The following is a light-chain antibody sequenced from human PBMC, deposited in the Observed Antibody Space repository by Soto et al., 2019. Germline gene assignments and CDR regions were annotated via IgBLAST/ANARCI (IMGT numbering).Light chain of an antibody. CDR1: QSISFY. CDR3: QQYSSSPRT. Sequence: EIVLTQSPATLSLSPWERATLSFMASQSISFYLTWYQHKPGQAPRLLIYDASNRATGVPDRFSGSGSGTDFSLTISRLEPEDSAVYHCQQYSSSPRTFGQGTRLEIK. CDR2: DAS. J-gene: IGKJ5*01. V-gene: IGKV3-20*01.